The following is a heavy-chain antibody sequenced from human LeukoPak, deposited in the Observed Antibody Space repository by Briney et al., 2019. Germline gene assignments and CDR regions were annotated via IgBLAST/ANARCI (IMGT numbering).Heavy chain of an antibody. D-gene: IGHD6-19*01. Sequence: GGSLRLSCAASGFTFSTYGMHWVRQAPGKGLEWVAIISFDGSNKYHEDSVKGRFTISRDNSKNMLYLQMNNLRAEDTAVYYCANLGIAVAAPFDSWGQGTLVTVSS. CDR3: ANLGIAVAAPFDS. CDR1: GFTFSTYG. V-gene: IGHV3-30*18. J-gene: IGHJ4*02. CDR2: ISFDGSNK.